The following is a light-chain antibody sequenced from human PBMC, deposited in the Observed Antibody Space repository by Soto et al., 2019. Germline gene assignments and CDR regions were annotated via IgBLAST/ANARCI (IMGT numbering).Light chain of an antibody. Sequence: QSALTQPASVSGSPGQSITISCTGTRSDVGGYNYVYWHQQHPGKAPKLMIXXXXXXXSXVSDRFSGSKSGNTAYLTISXXXXXXXXXXYCSSYTSSSTYVFGAGTKLTVL. CDR2: XXX. V-gene: IGLV2-14*01. CDR3: SSYTSSSTYV. CDR1: RSDVGGYNY. J-gene: IGLJ1*01.